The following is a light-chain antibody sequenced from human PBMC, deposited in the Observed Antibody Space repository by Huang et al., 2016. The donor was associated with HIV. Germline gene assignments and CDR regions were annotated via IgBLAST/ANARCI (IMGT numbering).Light chain of an antibody. V-gene: IGKV3-15*01. Sequence: EIVMTQSPATLSVSPGERATLSCRASQSVSSNLAWYQQKPGQAPRLRIYGASTRATGIPARFSGSGSGTEFTLTISSLQSEDFAVCYCQQYNNWHYTFGQGTKLEIK. CDR1: QSVSSN. CDR3: QQYNNWHYT. CDR2: GAS. J-gene: IGKJ2*01.